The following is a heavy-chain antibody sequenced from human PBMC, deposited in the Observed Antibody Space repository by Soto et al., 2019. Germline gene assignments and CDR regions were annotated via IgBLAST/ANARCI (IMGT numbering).Heavy chain of an antibody. J-gene: IGHJ6*02. CDR2: IYYSGST. V-gene: IGHV4-31*03. Sequence: TLSLTCTVSGGSISSGGYYWSWIRQHPGKGLEWIGYIYYSGSTYYNPSLKSRVTISVDTSKNQFSLKLSSVTAADTAVYYCASGLPGYSYGTNPYIHYYGMDVWGQGTTVTVSS. D-gene: IGHD5-18*01. CDR1: GGSISSGGYY. CDR3: ASGLPGYSYGTNPYIHYYGMDV.